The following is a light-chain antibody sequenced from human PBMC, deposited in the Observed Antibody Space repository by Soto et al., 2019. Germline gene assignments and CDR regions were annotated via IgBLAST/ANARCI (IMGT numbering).Light chain of an antibody. CDR1: QSISSW. V-gene: IGKV1-5*01. CDR3: QQYNNYPLT. Sequence: DIQMTQSPSTLSASVGDRVTIPCRASQSISSWLAWYQQKPGRAPKLLIYDASSLESGVPSSFSGSGSGTEFTLTINSLQPDDFATYYCQQYNNYPLTFGGGTKVEIK. J-gene: IGKJ4*01. CDR2: DAS.